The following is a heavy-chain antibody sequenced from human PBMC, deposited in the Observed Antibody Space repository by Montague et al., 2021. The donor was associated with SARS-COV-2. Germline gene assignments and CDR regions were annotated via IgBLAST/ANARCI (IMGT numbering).Heavy chain of an antibody. CDR1: RGSINSGGYF. Sequence: TLSLTCTVSRGSINSGGYFWTWIRQPPGKGLEWIGHIYWSGSTRDNPSLRGRVSLSVDTSKNQFSLQLTSVTAADTAVYYCARGVSLGDHLDYWGQGALVTVST. D-gene: IGHD4-17*01. CDR2: IYWSGST. CDR3: ARGVSLGDHLDY. V-gene: IGHV4-31*03. J-gene: IGHJ4*02.